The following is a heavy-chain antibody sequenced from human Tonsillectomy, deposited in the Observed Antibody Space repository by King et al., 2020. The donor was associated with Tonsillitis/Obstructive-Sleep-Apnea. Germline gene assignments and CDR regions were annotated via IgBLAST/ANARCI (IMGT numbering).Heavy chain of an antibody. J-gene: IGHJ6*03. Sequence: VQLVESGGGLVKPGRSLRLSCTASGFTFGDYAMSWFRQAPGKGLEWVGFIRSKAYGGTTEYAASVKGRFTISRDDSKSIAYLQMNSLKTEDTAVYYCTRDREYSSGWYVLNNYYSYYYMDVWGKGTTVTVSS. D-gene: IGHD6-19*01. CDR2: IRSKAYGGTT. V-gene: IGHV3-49*05. CDR1: GFTFGDYA. CDR3: TRDREYSSGWYVLNNYYSYYYMDV.